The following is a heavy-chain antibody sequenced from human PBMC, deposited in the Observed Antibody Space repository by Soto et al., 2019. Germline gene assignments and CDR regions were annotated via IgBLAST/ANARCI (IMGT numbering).Heavy chain of an antibody. CDR1: GFNFHDYT. J-gene: IGHJ6*02. V-gene: IGHV3-43*01. D-gene: IGHD3-22*01. CDR2: ITWDGGSI. Sequence: EEHLVESGGAVVQPGGSLRLSCAAPGFNFHDYTIHWVRQSPGKGLEWVSFITWDGGSIYYADSVKGRFTISRDNSKNSLTLEINSLRSEDSGLYYCAKGGFGGYGLDVWGQGTTVIVSS. CDR3: AKGGFGGYGLDV.